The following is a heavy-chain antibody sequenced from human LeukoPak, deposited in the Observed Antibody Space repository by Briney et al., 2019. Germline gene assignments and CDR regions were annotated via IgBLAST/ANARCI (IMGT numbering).Heavy chain of an antibody. CDR3: ARLKSSSSWYGGWFDP. CDR2: INHSGST. CDR1: GGSFSGYY. D-gene: IGHD6-13*01. V-gene: IGHV4-34*01. J-gene: IGHJ5*02. Sequence: SETLSLTCAVYGGSFSGYYWSWIGQPPGKGVEWVGEINHSGSTNYNPSLKSRVTISVDTSKNQFSLKLSSVTAADTAVYYCARLKSSSSWYGGWFDPWGQGTLVTVSS.